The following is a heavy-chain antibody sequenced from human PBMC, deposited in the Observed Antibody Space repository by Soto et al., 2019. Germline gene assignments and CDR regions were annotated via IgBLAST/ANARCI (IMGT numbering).Heavy chain of an antibody. V-gene: IGHV3-48*02. D-gene: IGHD3-22*01. J-gene: IGHJ1*01. Sequence: EVQLVQSGGGLVQPGGSLRLSCAASGFTFEIHSMNWVRQAPGKGLEWVSSIDASGTTIYYADSVKGRFDISRDNAKSTLYLQMNNLRDEDTAVYCARTVYGTSDICSPEVPSWGQGTLVTVSS. CDR3: ARTVYGTSDICSPEVPS. CDR2: IDASGTTI. CDR1: GFTFEIHS.